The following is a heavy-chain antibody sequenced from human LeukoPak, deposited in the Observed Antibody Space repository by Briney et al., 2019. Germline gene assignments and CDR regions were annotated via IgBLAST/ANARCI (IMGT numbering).Heavy chain of an antibody. J-gene: IGHJ4*02. Sequence: SETLSLTCTVSGGSISSYYWSWIRQPPGKGLEWIGYIYYSGSTNYNPSLKSRVTISVDTSKNQFSLKLSSVTAADTAVYYCASEDCSGGSCCFDYWGQGTLVTVSS. V-gene: IGHV4-59*12. D-gene: IGHD2-15*01. CDR1: GGSISSYY. CDR3: ASEDCSGGSCCFDY. CDR2: IYYSGST.